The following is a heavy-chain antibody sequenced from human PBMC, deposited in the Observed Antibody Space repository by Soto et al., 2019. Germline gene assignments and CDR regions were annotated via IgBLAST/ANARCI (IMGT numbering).Heavy chain of an antibody. J-gene: IGHJ4*02. CDR1: GGSISSYY. CDR2: IYYSGGT. V-gene: IGHV4-59*08. Sequence: QVQLQESGPGLVKPSETLSLTCTVSGGSISSYYWSWIRQPPGKGLEWIGYIYYSGGTNYNPSLKLRVTISVDSSKNHFSLKLSSVTAADTAVYYCARRYGGNLDYWGQGTLVTVSS. D-gene: IGHD1-26*01. CDR3: ARRYGGNLDY.